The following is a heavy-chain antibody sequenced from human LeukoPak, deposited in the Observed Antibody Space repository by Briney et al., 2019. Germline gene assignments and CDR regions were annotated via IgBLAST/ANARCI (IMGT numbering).Heavy chain of an antibody. CDR2: ISSRSSYM. D-gene: IGHD1-26*01. CDR3: VRDRSGSYPYCFDF. J-gene: IGHJ4*02. Sequence: GGSLRLSCAASGFAFSDYSMNWVRQAPGEGLEWVSSISSRSSYMSYADSVKGRFTISRDNAKNSLHLEMNSLRAEDTAVYYCVRDRSGSYPYCFDFWGQGTLVTASS. CDR1: GFAFSDYS. V-gene: IGHV3-21*01.